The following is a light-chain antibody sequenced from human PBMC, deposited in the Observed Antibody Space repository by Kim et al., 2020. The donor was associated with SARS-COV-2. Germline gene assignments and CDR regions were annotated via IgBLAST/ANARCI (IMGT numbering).Light chain of an antibody. CDR3: NSWDSSGHHLV. J-gene: IGLJ3*02. CDR2: GKN. CDR1: SLRIYY. V-gene: IGLV3-19*01. Sequence: SSELTQDPAVSVALGQTVRITCQGDSLRIYYASWYQQRPGQAPLLVIYGKNNRPSGIPDRFSGSSSGDTASLTIAGDQAEDEADYYCNSWDSSGHHLVFG.